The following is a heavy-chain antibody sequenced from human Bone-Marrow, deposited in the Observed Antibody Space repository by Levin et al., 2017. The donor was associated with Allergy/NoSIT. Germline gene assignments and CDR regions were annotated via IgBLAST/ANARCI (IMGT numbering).Heavy chain of an antibody. Sequence: GGSLRLSCAASGFTISSNYMSWVRQAPGKGLEWVSVIYSGGSTYYADSVKGRFTISRDNSKNTLYLQMNSLRAEDTAVYYCARASRMGIGAYGMDVWGQGTTVTVSS. CDR1: GFTISSNY. CDR2: IYSGGST. D-gene: IGHD7-27*01. CDR3: ARASRMGIGAYGMDV. J-gene: IGHJ6*02. V-gene: IGHV3-53*01.